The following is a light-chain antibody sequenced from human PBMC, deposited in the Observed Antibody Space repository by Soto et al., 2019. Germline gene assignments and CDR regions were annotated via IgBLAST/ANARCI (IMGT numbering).Light chain of an antibody. J-gene: IGKJ1*01. CDR1: QTITNR. CDR3: QHYGGLWT. Sequence: DIEMTQSPSTVSASVGDRVTITCRASQTITNRLAWYQHKPGKAPKVLIYDASTLESGVPSRFSGSGSGTEFILTISSLQPDDFASYYCQHYGGLWTFGQGTKVEVK. CDR2: DAS. V-gene: IGKV1-5*01.